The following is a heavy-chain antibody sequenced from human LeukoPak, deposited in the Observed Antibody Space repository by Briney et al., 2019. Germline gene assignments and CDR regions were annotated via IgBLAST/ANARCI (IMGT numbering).Heavy chain of an antibody. CDR1: GYTFTGYY. Sequence: ASVKVSCKASGYTFTGYYMHWVRQAPGQGLEWMGRINPNSGGTNYAQKFQGRVTMTRDTSISTAYMELSRLRSDDTAVYYCASSLGVYYYYGMDDWGQGTTVTVSS. V-gene: IGHV1-2*06. J-gene: IGHJ6*02. D-gene: IGHD3-10*01. CDR2: INPNSGGT. CDR3: ASSLGVYYYYGMDD.